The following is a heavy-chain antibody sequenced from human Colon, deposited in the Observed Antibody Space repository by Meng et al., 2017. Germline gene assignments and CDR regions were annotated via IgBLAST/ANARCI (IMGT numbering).Heavy chain of an antibody. J-gene: IGHJ4*02. Sequence: QPQKSAPGLVEPSGALSLTCAVSGDSIRSSNSWSWVRQPPGRGLEWIGEIYHSGSTNYNPSLKNRLSLTVDKSKNQFSLTLHSVTAADTAVYYCARVIYASGNMAHLDCWGQGTLVTVSS. CDR3: ARVIYASGNMAHLDC. CDR2: IYHSGST. CDR1: GDSIRSSNS. V-gene: IGHV4-4*02. D-gene: IGHD3-10*01.